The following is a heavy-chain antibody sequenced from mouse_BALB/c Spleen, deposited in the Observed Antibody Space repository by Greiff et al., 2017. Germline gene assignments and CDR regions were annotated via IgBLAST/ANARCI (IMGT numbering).Heavy chain of an antibody. Sequence: EVKLVESGGGLVQPGGSRKLSCAASGFTFSSFGMHWVRQAPEKGLEWVAYISSGSSTIYYADTVKGRFTISRDNPKNTLFLQMTSLRSEDTAMYYCARSNDYKRAWFAYWGQGTLVTVSA. CDR2: ISSGSSTI. V-gene: IGHV5-17*02. CDR3: ARSNDYKRAWFAY. CDR1: GFTFSSFG. D-gene: IGHD2-4*01. J-gene: IGHJ3*01.